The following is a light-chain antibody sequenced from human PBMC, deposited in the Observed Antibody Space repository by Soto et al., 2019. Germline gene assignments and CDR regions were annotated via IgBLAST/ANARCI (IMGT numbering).Light chain of an antibody. V-gene: IGKV3-11*01. CDR1: QSVSSY. Sequence: VLTQSPANLSLSPGERATLSCRASQSVSSYLAWYQQKPGQAPRLLIYGAFNRAAGIPARFSGSGSGTDFTLTISSLEPEDSAVYYCQQRNIWPPVTFGQGTRLEIK. CDR2: GAF. J-gene: IGKJ5*01. CDR3: QQRNIWPPVT.